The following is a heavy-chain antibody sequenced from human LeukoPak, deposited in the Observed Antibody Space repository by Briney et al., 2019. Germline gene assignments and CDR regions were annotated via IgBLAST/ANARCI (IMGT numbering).Heavy chain of an antibody. Sequence: PGGSLRLSCAASGFTVSSNYMSWVRQAPGKGLEWVSVIYSGGSTYYADSVKGRFTISRHNSKNTLYLQMNSLRAEDTPVYYHASTMTKYNSRGTDYWGQATLLTVSS. D-gene: IGHD3-22*01. V-gene: IGHV3-53*01. J-gene: IGHJ4*02. CDR1: GFTVSSNY. CDR3: ASTMTKYNSRGTDY. CDR2: IYSGGST.